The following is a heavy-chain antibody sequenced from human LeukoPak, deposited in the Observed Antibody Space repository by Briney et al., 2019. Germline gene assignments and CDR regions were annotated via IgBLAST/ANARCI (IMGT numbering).Heavy chain of an antibody. J-gene: IGHJ4*02. CDR3: ARGFGPDYGGNSDHY. CDR2: ISYDGSNK. CDR1: GFTFSSYA. V-gene: IGHV3-30-3*01. D-gene: IGHD4-23*01. Sequence: GGSLRLSCAASGFTFSSYAMHWVRQAPGKGLEWVAVISYDGSNKYYADSVKGRFTISRDNSKNTLYLQMNSLRAEDTAVYYCARGFGPDYGGNSDHYWGQGTLVTVSS.